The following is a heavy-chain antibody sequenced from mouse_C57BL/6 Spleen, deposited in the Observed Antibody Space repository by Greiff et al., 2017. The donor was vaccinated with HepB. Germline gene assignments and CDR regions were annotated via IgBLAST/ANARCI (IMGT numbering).Heavy chain of an antibody. V-gene: IGHV1-5*01. CDR1: GYTFTSYW. CDR2: IYPGNSDT. Sequence: VQLQQSGTVLARPGASVKMSCKTSGYTFTSYWMHWVKQRPGQGLEWIGAIYPGNSDTSYNQKFKGKATLTAVTSASTAYMELSSLTNEDSAVYCCTREPYSNYAYYFDYWGQGTTLTVSS. D-gene: IGHD2-5*01. J-gene: IGHJ2*01. CDR3: TREPYSNYAYYFDY.